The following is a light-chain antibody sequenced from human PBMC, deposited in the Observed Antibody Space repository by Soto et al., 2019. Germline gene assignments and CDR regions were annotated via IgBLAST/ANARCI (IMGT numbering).Light chain of an antibody. CDR3: SSYTSSSTLPYV. Sequence: QSALTQPASESGSPGQSITFSCTGTSSDVGGYNYVSWYQQHPGKAPKLIIYDVSNRPSGVSNRFSGSKSGNTASLTISGLQAEDEADYYCSSYTSSSTLPYVFGTGTKLTVL. CDR1: SSDVGGYNY. J-gene: IGLJ1*01. V-gene: IGLV2-14*01. CDR2: DVS.